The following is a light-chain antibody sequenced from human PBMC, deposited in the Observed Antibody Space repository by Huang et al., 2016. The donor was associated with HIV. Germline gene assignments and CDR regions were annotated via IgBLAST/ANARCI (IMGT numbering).Light chain of an antibody. V-gene: IGKV3-20*01. Sequence: DIVLTQSPGTLSLSPGARAALSCRASQNITNNYLAWYQQRSGQAPRLLIYGASNSAMGIPDRFSGSGSGTDFTRSINRLEPQDSAVYYCQQYLSSPLTFGGGTNVEIK. CDR1: QNITNNY. CDR2: GAS. CDR3: QQYLSSPLT. J-gene: IGKJ4*01.